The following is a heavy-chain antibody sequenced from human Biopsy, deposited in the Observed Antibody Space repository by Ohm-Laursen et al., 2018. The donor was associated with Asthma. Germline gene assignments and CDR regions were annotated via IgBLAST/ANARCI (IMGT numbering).Heavy chain of an antibody. CDR3: ASDFPKDYVRYNFQF. J-gene: IGHJ4*02. CDR2: HDHEEGGT. V-gene: IGHV1-24*01. D-gene: IGHD4-17*01. CDR1: GYSLTDLS. Sequence: SVKASCKFSGYSLTDLSMHWVRQAPGQGLEWMGGHDHEEGGTVNAWRFQGRVTMTEDTSTDTAYMELSSLSSDDTAVYYCASDFPKDYVRYNFQFWGQGTLVTVSS.